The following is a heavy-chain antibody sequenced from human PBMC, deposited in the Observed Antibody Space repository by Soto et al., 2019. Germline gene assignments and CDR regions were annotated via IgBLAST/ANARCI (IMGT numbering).Heavy chain of an antibody. Sequence: PSETLSLTCTVSGGSISSGAYYWSWIRQPPGKGLEWIGYIYYSGSTYYNPSLKSRVTISVDTSKNQFSLKLSSVTAADTAVYYCAGLQSMRLSGLDPWGQGTLVTVS. J-gene: IGHJ5*02. CDR1: GGSISSGAYY. CDR2: IYYSGST. D-gene: IGHD3-16*02. V-gene: IGHV4-30-4*01. CDR3: AGLQSMRLSGLDP.